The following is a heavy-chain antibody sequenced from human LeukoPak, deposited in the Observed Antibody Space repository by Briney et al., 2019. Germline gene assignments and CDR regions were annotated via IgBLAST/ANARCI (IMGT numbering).Heavy chain of an antibody. CDR1: GGSISSYY. CDR2: IYYSGST. Sequence: SETLSLTCTVSGGSISSYYWSWIRQPPGKGLEWIGYIYYSGSTNYNPSLKSRVTISVDTSKNQFPLKLSSVTAADTAVYYCASYDFWSGYYFDYWGQGTLVTVSS. V-gene: IGHV4-59*01. J-gene: IGHJ4*02. D-gene: IGHD3-3*01. CDR3: ASYDFWSGYYFDY.